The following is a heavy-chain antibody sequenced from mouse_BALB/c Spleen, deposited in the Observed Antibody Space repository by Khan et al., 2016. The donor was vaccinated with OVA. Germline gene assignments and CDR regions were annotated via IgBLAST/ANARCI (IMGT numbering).Heavy chain of an antibody. Sequence: VELVESGPGLVAPSQSLSITCTVSGFSLTSYGVHWVRQPPGKGLEWLVVIWSDGFTTYNSTLKSRLSINRDNSKSQVFLKMNSLQTDDTAMYYCARGIYYFGSRYIDYWGQGTSVTVSS. CDR1: GFSLTSYG. CDR2: IWSDGFT. J-gene: IGHJ4*01. D-gene: IGHD1-1*01. V-gene: IGHV2-6*02. CDR3: ARGIYYFGSRYIDY.